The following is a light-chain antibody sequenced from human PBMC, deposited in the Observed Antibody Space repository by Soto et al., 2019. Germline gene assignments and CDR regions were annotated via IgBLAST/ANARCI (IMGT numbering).Light chain of an antibody. V-gene: IGLV2-14*01. J-gene: IGLJ3*02. Sequence: QSALTQPASLSGSPGQSITIACTGPSSNIGSYKYVSWYQHHPGKVPQLLIYEVSNRPSGVSSRFSASKSGNTASLTISGLQAEDEADYYCSSYSSGSTLGVFGGGTKLTVL. CDR1: SSNIGSYKY. CDR2: EVS. CDR3: SSYSSGSTLGV.